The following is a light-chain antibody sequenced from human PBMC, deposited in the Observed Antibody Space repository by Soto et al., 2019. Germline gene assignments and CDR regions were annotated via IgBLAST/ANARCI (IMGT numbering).Light chain of an antibody. Sequence: DIQMTQFPSTLSASVGDRVTITCRASQSISSWLAWFQQKPGKAPNVLIYRASNLESGVPSRFSGSGSETEFTLTISSLQSDDFATYYCQHYYGYSWTFGQGTRVEIK. CDR3: QHYYGYSWT. V-gene: IGKV1-5*03. J-gene: IGKJ1*01. CDR1: QSISSW. CDR2: RAS.